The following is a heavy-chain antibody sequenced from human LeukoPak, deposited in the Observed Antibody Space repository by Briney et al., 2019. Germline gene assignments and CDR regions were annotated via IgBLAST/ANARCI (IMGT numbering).Heavy chain of an antibody. CDR1: GGTFSSYA. J-gene: IGHJ4*02. CDR2: ISAYNGNT. Sequence: ASVKVSCKASGGTFSSYAISWVRQAPGQGLEWMGWISAYNGNTNYAQKLQGRVTMTTDTSTSTAYMELRSLRSDDTAVYYCARSKLTVLRFLEWLLLDYWGQGTLDTVSS. CDR3: ARSKLTVLRFLEWLLLDY. D-gene: IGHD3-3*01. V-gene: IGHV1-18*01.